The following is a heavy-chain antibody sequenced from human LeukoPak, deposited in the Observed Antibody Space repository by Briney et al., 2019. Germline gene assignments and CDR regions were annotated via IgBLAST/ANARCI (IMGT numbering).Heavy chain of an antibody. V-gene: IGHV5-10-1*01. Sequence: GESLKISCKGSGYSFTSYWISWVRQMPGKGLEWMGRIDPSDSYTNYSPSFQGHVTISADKSISTAYLQWSSLKASDTAMYYCARVSGSGSYYNEFDYWGQGTLVTVSS. J-gene: IGHJ4*02. D-gene: IGHD3-10*01. CDR3: ARVSGSGSYYNEFDY. CDR1: GYSFTSYW. CDR2: IDPSDSYT.